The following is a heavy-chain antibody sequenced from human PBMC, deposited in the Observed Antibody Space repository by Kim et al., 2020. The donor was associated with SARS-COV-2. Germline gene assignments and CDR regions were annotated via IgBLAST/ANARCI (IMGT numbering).Heavy chain of an antibody. J-gene: IGHJ3*02. CDR1: GFTFSSYG. CDR3: AKVITFGGVIAARDAFDI. D-gene: IGHD3-16*02. V-gene: IGHV3-30*18. CDR2: ISYDGSNK. Sequence: GGSLRLSCAASGFTFSSYGMHWVRQAPGKGLEWVAVISYDGSNKYYADSVKGRFTISRDNSKNTLYLQMNSLRAEDTAVYYCAKVITFGGVIAARDAFDIWGQGTMVTVSS.